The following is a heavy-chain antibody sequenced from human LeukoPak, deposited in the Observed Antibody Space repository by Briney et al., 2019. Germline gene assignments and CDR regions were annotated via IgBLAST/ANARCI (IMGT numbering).Heavy chain of an antibody. D-gene: IGHD2-21*02. Sequence: PGGSLRLSCAASGFTFSSYATSWVRQAPGKGLEWVSAISGSGGSTYYADSVKGRFTISRDNSKNTLYLQMNSLRAEDTAVYYCAKGDFHYSVVVTPSYAFDIWGQGTMVTVSS. J-gene: IGHJ3*02. CDR1: GFTFSSYA. CDR2: ISGSGGST. V-gene: IGHV3-23*01. CDR3: AKGDFHYSVVVTPSYAFDI.